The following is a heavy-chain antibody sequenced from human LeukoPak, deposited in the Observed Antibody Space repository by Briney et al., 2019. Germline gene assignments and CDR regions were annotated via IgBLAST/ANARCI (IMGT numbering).Heavy chain of an antibody. CDR3: ARVRYSSSWYRGDAFDI. CDR1: GYTFTGYY. V-gene: IGHV1-2*02. D-gene: IGHD6-13*01. Sequence: ASVKVSCKASGYTFTGYYMHWVRQAPGQGLEWMGWINPNSGGTNYAQKFQGRVTMTRDTSISTASMELSSLKPDDTAVYYCARVRYSSSWYRGDAFDIWGQGTMVTVSS. J-gene: IGHJ3*02. CDR2: INPNSGGT.